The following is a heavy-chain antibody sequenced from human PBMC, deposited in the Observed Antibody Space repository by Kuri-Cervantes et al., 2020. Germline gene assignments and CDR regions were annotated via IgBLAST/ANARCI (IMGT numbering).Heavy chain of an antibody. CDR2: IYSGGST. CDR1: GFTVSSNY. D-gene: IGHD3-3*01. J-gene: IGHJ4*02. V-gene: IGHV3-53*01. CDR3: ARRVEWRLGSWLDY. Sequence: GESLKISCAASGFTVSSNYMSWVRQAPGKGLEWVSVIYSGGSTYYADSVKGRFTISRDNSKNTLYLQMNSLRAEDTAVYYCARRVEWRLGSWLDYWGQGTLVTVSS.